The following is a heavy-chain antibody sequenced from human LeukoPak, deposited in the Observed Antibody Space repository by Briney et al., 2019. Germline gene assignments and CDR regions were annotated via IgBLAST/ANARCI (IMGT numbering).Heavy chain of an antibody. Sequence: TSETLSLTCAVYGGSFSDYYWSWIRQPPGKALEWIGEINHSGSTNYNPSLKSRVTISVDTSKNQFSLRLSSLTAADAAVYYCARAQTTAATPYYFDYWGQETLVTVSS. D-gene: IGHD6-13*01. J-gene: IGHJ4*02. V-gene: IGHV4-34*01. CDR3: ARAQTTAATPYYFDY. CDR1: GGSFSDYY. CDR2: INHSGST.